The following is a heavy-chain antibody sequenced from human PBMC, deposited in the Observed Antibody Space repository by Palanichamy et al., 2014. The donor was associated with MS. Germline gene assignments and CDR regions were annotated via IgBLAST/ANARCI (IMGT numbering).Heavy chain of an antibody. D-gene: IGHD3-10*01. Sequence: EVQLVESGGVLVKPGGSLRLSCAASGFTFTNAWMNWVRQAPGKGLEWVGPYLKAKTDGGTTDYAAPVKGRFTISRDDSRKTLYLQMNSLKTEDTAVYYCTTDRLFGESHHCWGQGTQVTVSS. J-gene: IGHJ4*02. CDR2: LKAKTDGGTT. CDR3: TTDRLFGESHHC. CDR1: GFTFTNAW. V-gene: IGHV3-15*07.